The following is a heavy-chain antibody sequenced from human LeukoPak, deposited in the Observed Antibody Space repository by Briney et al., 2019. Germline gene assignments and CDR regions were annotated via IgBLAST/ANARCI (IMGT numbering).Heavy chain of an antibody. Sequence: PSETLSLTCTVSGGSISSYYWSWIRQPPGKGLEWIGYIYYSGSTNYNPSLKSRVTISVDTSKNQFSLKLSSVTAADTAVYYCARESGGSGNYYPFDYWGQGTLVTVSS. CDR1: GGSISSYY. CDR3: ARESGGSGNYYPFDY. V-gene: IGHV4-59*01. D-gene: IGHD3-10*01. J-gene: IGHJ4*02. CDR2: IYYSGST.